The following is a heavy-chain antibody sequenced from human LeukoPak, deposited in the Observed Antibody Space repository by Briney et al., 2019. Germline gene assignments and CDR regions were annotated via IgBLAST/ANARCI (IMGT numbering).Heavy chain of an antibody. J-gene: IGHJ4*02. D-gene: IGHD3-3*01. CDR1: GFTFSSYA. V-gene: IGHV3-23*01. Sequence: LSGGSLRLSCAASGFTFSSYAMSWVRQAPGKGLEWVSAISGSGGSTYYADSVKGRFTISRDNSKNTLYLQMNSLRAEDTAVYYCARDSSSTTYDFWSGYPYWGQGTLVTVSS. CDR3: ARDSSSTTYDFWSGYPY. CDR2: ISGSGGST.